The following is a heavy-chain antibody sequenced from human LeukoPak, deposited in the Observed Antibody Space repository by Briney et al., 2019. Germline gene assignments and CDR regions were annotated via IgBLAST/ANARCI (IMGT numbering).Heavy chain of an antibody. Sequence: GASVKVSCKVSGYTLTELSMHWVRQAPGKGLEWMGGFDPEGGETIYAQKFQGRVTMTEDTSTDTAYMELSSLRSEDTAVYYCATVLPLRVFGVVMMRYFDYWGQGTLVTVSS. V-gene: IGHV1-24*01. D-gene: IGHD3-3*01. CDR3: ATVLPLRVFGVVMMRYFDY. J-gene: IGHJ4*02. CDR2: FDPEGGET. CDR1: GYTLTELS.